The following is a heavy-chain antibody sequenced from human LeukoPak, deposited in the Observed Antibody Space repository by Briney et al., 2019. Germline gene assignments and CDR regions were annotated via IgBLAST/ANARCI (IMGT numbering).Heavy chain of an antibody. J-gene: IGHJ4*02. D-gene: IGHD7-27*01. CDR1: GFTFSNYA. CDR2: ITGSGGST. V-gene: IGHV3-23*01. CDR3: ATERNWVFDY. Sequence: PGGSLRLSCAASGFTFSNYAMSWVRQAPGKGLEWVSAITGSGGSTYYADSVKGRFTISRDNSKNTLYVQMNSLRAEDTAVYYCATERNWVFDYWGQGTLVTVSS.